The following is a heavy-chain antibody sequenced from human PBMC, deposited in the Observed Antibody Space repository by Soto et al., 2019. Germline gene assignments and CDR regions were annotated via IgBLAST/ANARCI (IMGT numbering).Heavy chain of an antibody. D-gene: IGHD1-26*01. CDR2: IFHTGTT. V-gene: IGHV4-61*01. CDR3: TRAPVSGSYCFDF. J-gene: IGHJ4*02. Sequence: QVQLQESGSGLVKPSETLSLTCTVSGGSVSSGNYYWSWIRQPPGKGLEWIGYIFHTGTTNYNPPLKGRGTISLGTSMNQFSLKLSSVTPADTAVYYCTRAPVSGSYCFDFWGQGTPVTVSS. CDR1: GGSVSSGNYY.